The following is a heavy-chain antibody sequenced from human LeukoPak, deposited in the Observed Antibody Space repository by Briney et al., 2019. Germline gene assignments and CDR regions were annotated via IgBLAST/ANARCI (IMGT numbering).Heavy chain of an antibody. V-gene: IGHV3-15*01. CDR2: IKRKTDGGKT. J-gene: IGHJ4*02. CDR1: GVTLSNAW. CDR3: TTLDNPYAFATVWSGYYSDY. Sequence: GGSLRLSCVASGVTLSNAWMSWVRQAPGKGLEWVGRIKRKTDGGKTDYAAPVKDRFTISRDDSKNKVFLQMNSLKTEDTAVHYCTTLDNPYAFATVWSGYYSDYWGQGTLVTVSS. D-gene: IGHD3-3*01.